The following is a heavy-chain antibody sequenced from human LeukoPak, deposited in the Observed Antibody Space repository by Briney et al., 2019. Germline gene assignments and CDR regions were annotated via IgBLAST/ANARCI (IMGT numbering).Heavy chain of an antibody. D-gene: IGHD1-1*01. CDR3: ARDAPHYNWNYGAENLSVAFDI. CDR1: GGSISSYY. Sequence: SETLSLTCTVSGGSISSYYWSWIRQPAGKGLEWIGRIYTSGSTNYNPSLKSRVTMSVDTSKNQFSLKLSSVTAADTAVYYCARDAPHYNWNYGAENLSVAFDIWAKGQWSPSLQ. CDR2: IYTSGST. V-gene: IGHV4-4*07. J-gene: IGHJ3*02.